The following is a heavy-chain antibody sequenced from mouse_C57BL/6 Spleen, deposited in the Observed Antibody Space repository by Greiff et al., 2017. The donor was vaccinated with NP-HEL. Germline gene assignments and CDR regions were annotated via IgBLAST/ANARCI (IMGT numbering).Heavy chain of an antibody. D-gene: IGHD1-1*01. Sequence: VQLQQSGTVLARPGASVKMSCKTSGYTFTSYWMHWVKQRPGQGLEWIGAIYPGNSDTSYNQKFKGKAKLTAVTSASTAYMELSSLTNEDSAVYYCTRIHGRRGYYFDYWGQGTTLTVSS. V-gene: IGHV1-5*01. CDR3: TRIHGRRGYYFDY. CDR2: IYPGNSDT. CDR1: GYTFTSYW. J-gene: IGHJ2*01.